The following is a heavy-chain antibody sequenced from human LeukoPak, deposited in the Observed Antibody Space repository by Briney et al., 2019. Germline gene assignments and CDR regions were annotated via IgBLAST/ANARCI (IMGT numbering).Heavy chain of an antibody. J-gene: IGHJ5*02. CDR3: ARCYCRGGRCYLP. D-gene: IGHD2-15*01. CDR1: GYSISSGYY. V-gene: IGHV4-38-2*01. CDR2: IYHSGNT. Sequence: SSETQSLTCAVSGYSISSGYYWGWIRQPPGKGLEWIGSIYHSGNTYYNPSLKSRVTISVDTSKNQFSLKLTSVTAADTAVYYCARCYCRGGRCYLPWGQGTLVTVST.